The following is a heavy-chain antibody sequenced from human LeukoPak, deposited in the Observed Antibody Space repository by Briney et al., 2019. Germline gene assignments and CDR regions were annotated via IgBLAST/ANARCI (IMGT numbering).Heavy chain of an antibody. CDR2: TSSDLNVK. Sequence: PGGSLRLSCAASGFTFRNYVIHWVRQAPGKGLEWVAVTSSDLNVKLYADSVKGRFTISRDNSRSTLYLQMNSLRPEDTAIYYCAREGYYGSGSPPSLYFDYWGQGTLATVSS. CDR3: AREGYYGSGSPPSLYFDY. D-gene: IGHD3-10*01. J-gene: IGHJ4*02. CDR1: GFTFRNYV. V-gene: IGHV3-30-3*01.